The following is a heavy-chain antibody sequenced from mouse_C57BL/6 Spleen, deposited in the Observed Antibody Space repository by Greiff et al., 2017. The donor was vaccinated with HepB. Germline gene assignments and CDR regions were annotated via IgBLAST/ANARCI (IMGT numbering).Heavy chain of an antibody. V-gene: IGHV5-6*01. J-gene: IGHJ2*01. CDR2: ISSGGSYT. CDR1: GFTFSSYG. Sequence: VQLKESGGDLVKPGGSLKLSCAASGFTFSSYGMSWVRQTPDKRLEWVATISSGGSYTYYPDSVKGRFTISRDNAKNTLYLQMSSLKSEDTAMYYCARHGGSYFDYWGQGTTLTVSS. D-gene: IGHD1-1*02. CDR3: ARHGGSYFDY.